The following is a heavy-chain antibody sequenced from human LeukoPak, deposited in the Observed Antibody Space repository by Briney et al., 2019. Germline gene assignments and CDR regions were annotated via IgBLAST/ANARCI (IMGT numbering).Heavy chain of an antibody. J-gene: IGHJ3*02. CDR3: ARRSRATYYYDSSGYYYEGFDDAFDI. CDR2: ISAYNGNT. Sequence: ASXXVSCKASGYTFTSYGISWVRQAPGQGLEWMGWISAYNGNTNYAQKLQGRVTMTTDTSTSTAYMELRSLRSDDTAVYYCARRSRATYYYDSSGYYYEGFDDAFDIWGQGTMVTVSS. CDR1: GYTFTSYG. D-gene: IGHD3-22*01. V-gene: IGHV1-18*01.